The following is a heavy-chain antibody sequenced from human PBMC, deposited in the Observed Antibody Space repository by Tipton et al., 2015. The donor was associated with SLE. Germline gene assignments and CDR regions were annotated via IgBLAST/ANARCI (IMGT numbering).Heavy chain of an antibody. D-gene: IGHD2-15*01. CDR1: GYSISSGYY. Sequence: TLSLTCAVSGYSISSGYYWGWIRQPPGKGLEWIGSIYHSGSTYYNPSLKSRVTISVDKSKNQFSLKLSSVTAADTAVYYCARDPVVARDAFDIWGQGTMVTVSS. J-gene: IGHJ3*02. CDR2: IYHSGST. CDR3: ARDPVVARDAFDI. V-gene: IGHV4-38-2*02.